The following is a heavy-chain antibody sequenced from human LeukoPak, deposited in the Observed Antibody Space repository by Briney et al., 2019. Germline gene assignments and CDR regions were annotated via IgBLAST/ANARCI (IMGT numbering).Heavy chain of an antibody. Sequence: GGSLRLSCAASGFTFSSYAMSWVRQAPGKGLEWVSAVSGSGGSTYYADSVKGRFTISRDNSTNTLYLQMNSLRAEDTAVYYCAKASPSSMIVVLIVLSDWGQGTLVTVSS. CDR1: GFTFSSYA. CDR3: AKASPSSMIVVLIVLSD. V-gene: IGHV3-23*01. CDR2: VSGSGGST. J-gene: IGHJ4*02. D-gene: IGHD3-22*01.